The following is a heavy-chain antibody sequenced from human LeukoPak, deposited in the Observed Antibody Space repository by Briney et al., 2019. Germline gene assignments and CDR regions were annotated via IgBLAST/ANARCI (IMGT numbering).Heavy chain of an antibody. CDR1: GDGFTSHW. D-gene: IGHD4-11*01. V-gene: IGHV5-10-1*01. CDR2: IDPSDSYT. Sequence: GESLKISCKVSGDGFTSHWISWVRQMPGKGLEWMGRIDPSDSYTNYSPSFQGHVTISDDKSISTAYLQWSSLKASDTAMYYCARHYSNDAMDVWGQGTTVTVSS. CDR3: ARHYSNDAMDV. J-gene: IGHJ6*02.